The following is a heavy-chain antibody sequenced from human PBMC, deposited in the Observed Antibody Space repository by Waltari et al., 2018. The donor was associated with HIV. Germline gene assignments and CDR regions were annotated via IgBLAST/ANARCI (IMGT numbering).Heavy chain of an antibody. CDR2: IRRESDGATT. V-gene: IGHV3-15*01. CDR3: TSIFEVLAAIRPGGV. Sequence: EVLLVESGGGLVKPGGSLRLSCEASGFTFSSAWMSWVRQAPGKGLEWGARIRRESDGATTGYAAPVKDGFSISRDDSKNMLYLEMNSLKTEDTAVYYCTSIFEVLAAIRPGGVWGRGTMVTVSS. D-gene: IGHD2-21*02. J-gene: IGHJ3*01. CDR1: GFTFSSAW.